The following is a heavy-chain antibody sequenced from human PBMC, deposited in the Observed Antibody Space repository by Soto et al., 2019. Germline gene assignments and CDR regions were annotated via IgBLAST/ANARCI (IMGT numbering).Heavy chain of an antibody. CDR3: AKTNDWYGEY. V-gene: IGHV3-23*01. D-gene: IGHD3-9*01. CDR2: VSGGGST. CDR1: GFTFSDYA. Sequence: GGSLRLSCEASGFTFSDYALSWVRQAPGKGLEWVPSVSGGGSTYYADSVKGRFTVSRDKSKNTVYLQMNSLRADDTAVYYCAKTNDWYGEYWGQGT. J-gene: IGHJ4*02.